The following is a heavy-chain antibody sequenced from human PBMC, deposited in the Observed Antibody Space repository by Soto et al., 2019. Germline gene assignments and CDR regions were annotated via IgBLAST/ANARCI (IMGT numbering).Heavy chain of an antibody. V-gene: IGHV5-10-1*01. Sequence: GESLKISCKGSGYSFTSYWISWVRQMPGKGLEWMGRIDPSDSYTNYSPSFQGHVTISADKSISTAYLQWSSLKASDTAMYYCARHLSSSGLDYYYGMDVWGQGTTVTVSS. CDR2: IDPSDSYT. CDR1: GYSFTSYW. J-gene: IGHJ6*02. D-gene: IGHD6-6*01. CDR3: ARHLSSSGLDYYYGMDV.